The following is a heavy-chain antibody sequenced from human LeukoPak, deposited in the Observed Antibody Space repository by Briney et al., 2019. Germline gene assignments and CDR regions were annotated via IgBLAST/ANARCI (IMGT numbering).Heavy chain of an antibody. Sequence: SETLSLTCAVSGVSFDDYYWSWVRQTPGKGLEWLGEIDHSGYTNDSPSLKSRVTLSIDTSNKQFSLNLRSVTVADAGIYYCTRMTTGHDYWGQGTLVTVSS. V-gene: IGHV4-34*01. CDR1: GVSFDDYY. D-gene: IGHD4-17*01. J-gene: IGHJ4*02. CDR2: IDHSGYT. CDR3: TRMTTGHDY.